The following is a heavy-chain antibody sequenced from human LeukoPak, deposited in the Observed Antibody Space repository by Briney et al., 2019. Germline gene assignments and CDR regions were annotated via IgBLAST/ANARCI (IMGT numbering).Heavy chain of an antibody. CDR1: GYTFTSYD. CDR3: ARDYGSGSYSYNWFDP. CDR2: IIPIFGTA. Sequence: SVKVSCKASGYTFTSYDINWVRQAPGQGLEWMGGIIPIFGTANYAQKFQGRVTITADESTSTAYMELSSLRSEDTAVYYCARDYGSGSYSYNWFDPWGQGTLVTVSS. D-gene: IGHD3-10*01. J-gene: IGHJ5*02. V-gene: IGHV1-69*13.